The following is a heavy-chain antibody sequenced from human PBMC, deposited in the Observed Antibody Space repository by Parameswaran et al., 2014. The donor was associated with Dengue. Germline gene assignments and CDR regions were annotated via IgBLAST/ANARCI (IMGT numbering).Heavy chain of an antibody. CDR3: AREAFGYGDY. D-gene: IGHD3-16*01. J-gene: IGHJ4*02. V-gene: IGHV3-48*03. Sequence: VRQAPGKGLEWVSYISSSGSTIYYADSVKGRFTISRDNAKNSLYLQMNSLRAEDTAVYYCAREAFGYGDYWGQGTLVTVSS. CDR2: ISSSGSTI.